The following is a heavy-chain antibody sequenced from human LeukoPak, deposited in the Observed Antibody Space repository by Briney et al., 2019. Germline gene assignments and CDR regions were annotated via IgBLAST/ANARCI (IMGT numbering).Heavy chain of an antibody. Sequence: GGSLRLSCALSGFTLCSYAMRWVREAPGKGLECVPDISGSGGSTYYADSVKGRFTISRDNSKNTLYLQMNSLRAEDTAVYYCAKSGPGYYDSSGYAFDIWGQGTMVTVSS. CDR2: ISGSGGST. D-gene: IGHD3-22*01. CDR1: GFTLCSYA. CDR3: AKSGPGYYDSSGYAFDI. V-gene: IGHV3-23*01. J-gene: IGHJ3*02.